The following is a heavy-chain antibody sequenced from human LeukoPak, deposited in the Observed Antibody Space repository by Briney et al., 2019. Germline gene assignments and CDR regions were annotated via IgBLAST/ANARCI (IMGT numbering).Heavy chain of an antibody. V-gene: IGHV4-4*07. CDR2: IYTSGST. CDR1: GGSISSYY. J-gene: IGHJ4*02. D-gene: IGHD6-13*01. Sequence: PETLSLTCTVSGGSISSYYWSWIRQPAGKGLEWIGRIYTSGSTNYNPSLKSRVTMSVDTSKIQFSLKLSSVTAADTAVYYCARDDIAAAGTPFDYWGQGTLVTVSS. CDR3: ARDDIAAAGTPFDY.